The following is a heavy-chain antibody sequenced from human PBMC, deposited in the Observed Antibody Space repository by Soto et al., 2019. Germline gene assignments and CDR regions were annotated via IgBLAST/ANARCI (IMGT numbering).Heavy chain of an antibody. Sequence: GAAVNVSCKDSVGTFSSYAISWLRQAAGRGLEWMGGIIPIFGTANYAQKFRGRVTITADESTNTAYIELSVLRSVDTAGYYCGRARGCSGGSCYSSACDIWGQGTMVTVSS. V-gene: IGHV1-69*13. CDR3: GRARGCSGGSCYSSACDI. J-gene: IGHJ3*02. CDR1: VGTFSSYA. D-gene: IGHD2-15*01. CDR2: IIPIFGTA.